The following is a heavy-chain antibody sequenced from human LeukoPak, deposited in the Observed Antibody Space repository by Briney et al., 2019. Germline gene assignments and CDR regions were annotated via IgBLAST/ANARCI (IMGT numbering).Heavy chain of an antibody. CDR1: GYTFTSYD. J-gene: IGHJ4*02. V-gene: IGHV1-8*03. CDR2: MNPNSGNT. Sequence: ASVKVSCKASGYTFTSYDINWVRQATGQGLEWRGWMNPNSGNTGYEQKFQGRVTITRHNSISTAYMELSSLRSEDTAVYYCARDHSVAGLDYWGQGTLLTVPS. CDR3: ARDHSVAGLDY. D-gene: IGHD5/OR15-5a*01.